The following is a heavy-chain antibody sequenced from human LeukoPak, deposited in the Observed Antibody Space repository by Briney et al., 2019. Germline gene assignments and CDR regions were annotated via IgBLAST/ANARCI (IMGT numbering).Heavy chain of an antibody. V-gene: IGHV4-39*07. Sequence: SETLSLTCSVSGYSISSKNCDWGWVRQPPGKGLEWIGSFFYGGSTDYNPSLKSRVTISVDTSKNQFSLKLSSVTAADTAVYYCARTRSYGPRNDYWGQGTLVTVSS. CDR1: GYSISSKNCD. J-gene: IGHJ4*02. CDR2: FFYGGST. CDR3: ARTRSYGPRNDY. D-gene: IGHD3-10*01.